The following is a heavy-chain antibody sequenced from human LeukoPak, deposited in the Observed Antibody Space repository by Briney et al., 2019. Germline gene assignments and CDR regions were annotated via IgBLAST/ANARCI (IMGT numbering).Heavy chain of an antibody. V-gene: IGHV3-23*01. J-gene: IGHJ6*02. CDR3: ARSEYDFWTVRYYYGMDV. CDR1: GFTFSSYA. Sequence: PGGSLRLSCAASGFTFSSYAMSWVRQAPGKGLEWVSAISGSGGSTYYADSVKGRFTISRDNSKNTLYLQMNSLRAEDTAVYYCARSEYDFWTVRYYYGMDVWGQGTTVTVSS. CDR2: ISGSGGST. D-gene: IGHD3-3*01.